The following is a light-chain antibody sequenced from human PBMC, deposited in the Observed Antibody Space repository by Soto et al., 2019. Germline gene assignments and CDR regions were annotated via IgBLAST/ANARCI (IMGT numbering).Light chain of an antibody. CDR3: QQRSNWPPSIT. V-gene: IGKV3D-20*02. Sequence: EIVLTQSPGTLSLSPGERATLSCRASQSVSSGYLARYQQKAGQAPRLLIYDASSRATGIPARFSGSGSGTDFTLTISSLEPEDFAVYYCQQRSNWPPSITFGQGTRLEIK. CDR1: QSVSSGY. CDR2: DAS. J-gene: IGKJ5*01.